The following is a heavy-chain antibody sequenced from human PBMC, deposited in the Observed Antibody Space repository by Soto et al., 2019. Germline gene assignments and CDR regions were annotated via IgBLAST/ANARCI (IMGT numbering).Heavy chain of an antibody. D-gene: IGHD5-12*01. Sequence: PGGSLRLSCAASGFTFSSYAMHWVRQAPGKGLEWVAVISYDGSNKYYADSVKGRFTISRGNSKNTLYLQMNSLRAEDTAVYYCARDPRDGYNSDYGMDVWGQGTTVTVSS. CDR1: GFTFSSYA. J-gene: IGHJ6*02. V-gene: IGHV3-30-3*01. CDR3: ARDPRDGYNSDYGMDV. CDR2: ISYDGSNK.